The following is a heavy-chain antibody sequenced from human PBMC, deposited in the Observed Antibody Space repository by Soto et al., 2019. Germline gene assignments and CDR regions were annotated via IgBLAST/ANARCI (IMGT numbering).Heavy chain of an antibody. CDR3: ARDHPHSYGVYYFDY. Sequence: SGTLSLTCTVSGCSISNYYWNWIGQSPGKGLEWIGYIYSSGSTHYNPSLQNRVAISIDTSKNQVSLKVNSVTAADTAVYYCARDHPHSYGVYYFDYWGQGTPVTSPQ. V-gene: IGHV4-59*01. CDR2: IYSSGST. D-gene: IGHD5-18*01. J-gene: IGHJ4*02. CDR1: GCSISNYY.